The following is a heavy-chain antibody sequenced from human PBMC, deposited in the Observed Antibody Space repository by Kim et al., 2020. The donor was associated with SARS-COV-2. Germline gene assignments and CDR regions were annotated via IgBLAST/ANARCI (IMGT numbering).Heavy chain of an antibody. D-gene: IGHD2-2*01. Sequence: SGPTLVNPTQTLTLTCTFSGFSLSTSGVGVGWIRQPPGKALEWLALIYWDDDKRYSPSLKSRLTITKDTSKNQVVLTMTNRDPVDTATYYCAHSSYCSNTSCYFPHPQNNWFDPWGQGTLVTVSS. V-gene: IGHV2-5*02. CDR1: GFSLSTSGVG. CDR2: IYWDDDK. CDR3: AHSSYCSNTSCYFPHPQNNWFDP. J-gene: IGHJ5*02.